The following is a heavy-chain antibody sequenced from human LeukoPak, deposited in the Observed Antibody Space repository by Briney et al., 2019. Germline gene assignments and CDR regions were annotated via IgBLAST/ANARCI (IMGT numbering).Heavy chain of an antibody. CDR3: ARGWSAVTYFPL. D-gene: IGHD3-3*01. CDR1: GGSISSFY. CDR2: NYYSGST. Sequence: RSDTLSLTCTVSGGSISSFYWSCLRPPPAKGLVCRGYNYYSGSTNYNPSLKGRVTISADTSKNQFSLKLNSVTAADTAVYYCARGWSAVTYFPLWGQGTLVSVSS. J-gene: IGHJ1*01. V-gene: IGHV4-59*07.